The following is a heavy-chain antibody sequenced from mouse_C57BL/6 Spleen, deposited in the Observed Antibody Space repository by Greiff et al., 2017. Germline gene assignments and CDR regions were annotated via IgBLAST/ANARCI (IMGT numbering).Heavy chain of an antibody. CDR1: GFTFSDYG. V-gene: IGHV5-17*01. J-gene: IGHJ2*01. D-gene: IGHD1-1*01. CDR2: ISRGSSTN. CDR3: ARNYYGSSGDFDY. Sequence: EVQLVESGGGLVKPGGSLKLSCAASGFTFSDYGMHWVRQAPEKGLEWVAYISRGSSTNYYADTVKGRFTISRDNAKNTLFLQMTSLRSEDTAMYYCARNYYGSSGDFDYWGQGTTLTVSS.